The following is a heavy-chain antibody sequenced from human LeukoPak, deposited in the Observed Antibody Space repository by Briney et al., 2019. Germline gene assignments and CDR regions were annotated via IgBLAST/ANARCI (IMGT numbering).Heavy chain of an antibody. Sequence: GGSLRLSCAASGFTFSDSYMTWIRQAPGKGLEWVSYISRSRSYTTYADSVEGRFTISRDNAKNSLYLQMNSLRAEDTAVYYCARGRISDWTHDYWGQGTLVTVSS. D-gene: IGHD6-19*01. CDR1: GFTFSDSY. V-gene: IGHV3-11*06. J-gene: IGHJ4*02. CDR3: ARGRISDWTHDY. CDR2: ISRSRSYT.